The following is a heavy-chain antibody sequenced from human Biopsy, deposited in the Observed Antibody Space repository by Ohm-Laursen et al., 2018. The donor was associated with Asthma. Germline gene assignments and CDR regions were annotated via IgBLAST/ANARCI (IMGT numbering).Heavy chain of an antibody. Sequence: ASVKVSCKLSGYSLTDLSMHWVRQAPGQGFEWMGGHDHEEGGTVNARRFQGRVTMTEDTSTDTAYMELSSLSSDDTAVYYCASDFPKDYVRYNFQFWGQGTLVTVSS. CDR2: HDHEEGGT. J-gene: IGHJ4*02. V-gene: IGHV1-24*01. D-gene: IGHD4-17*01. CDR1: GYSLTDLS. CDR3: ASDFPKDYVRYNFQF.